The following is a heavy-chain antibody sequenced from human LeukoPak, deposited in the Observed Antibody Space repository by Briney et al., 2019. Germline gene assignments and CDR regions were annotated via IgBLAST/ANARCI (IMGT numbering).Heavy chain of an antibody. Sequence: PSETLSLTCTVSGGSFSSYYWSWIRQPAGKGLEWIGRIYTSGSTNYNPSLKSRVTMSLDTSKNQFSLKLSSVTAADTAVYYCARARGYSSGYYFDYWGQGTLVTVPS. CDR2: IYTSGST. V-gene: IGHV4-4*07. J-gene: IGHJ4*02. CDR3: ARARGYSSGYYFDY. CDR1: GGSFSSYY. D-gene: IGHD6-19*01.